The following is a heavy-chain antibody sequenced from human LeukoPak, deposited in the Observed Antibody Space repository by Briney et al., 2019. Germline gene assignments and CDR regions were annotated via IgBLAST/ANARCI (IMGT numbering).Heavy chain of an antibody. V-gene: IGHV1-2*02. J-gene: IGHJ5*02. Sequence: ASVEVSCKASGYTFTGYYMHWVRQAPGQGLEWMGWINPNSGGTNYAQKFQGRVTMTRDTSISTAYMELSRLRSDDTAVYYCARVRIVAVLFDPWGQGTLVTVSS. D-gene: IGHD2-2*01. CDR3: ARVRIVAVLFDP. CDR2: INPNSGGT. CDR1: GYTFTGYY.